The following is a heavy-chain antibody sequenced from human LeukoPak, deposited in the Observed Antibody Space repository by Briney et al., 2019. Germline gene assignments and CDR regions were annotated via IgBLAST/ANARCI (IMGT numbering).Heavy chain of an antibody. J-gene: IGHJ4*02. D-gene: IGHD3-10*01. V-gene: IGHV3-48*01. CDR2: ISASRDIT. Sequence: PGGSLRLSCAASGFNYSSYTMNWVRQAPGMGLEWLSYISASRDITYYADSVKGRFTISRDNAKNSLYLQMNSLRAEDTAVYYCAKDQEDVGRGMVPSGYWGQGTLVTVSS. CDR3: AKDQEDVGRGMVPSGY. CDR1: GFNYSSYT.